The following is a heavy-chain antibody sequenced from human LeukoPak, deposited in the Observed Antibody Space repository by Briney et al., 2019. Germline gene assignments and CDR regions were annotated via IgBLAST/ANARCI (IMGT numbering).Heavy chain of an antibody. V-gene: IGHV3-73*01. CDR2: IRSKAYSYAT. J-gene: IGHJ4*02. CDR3: TRPGYGGNSGIDY. Sequence: GGSLRLSCVSSGFTFSDSNMHWLRQASGKGLEWVGRIRSKAYSYATTYGPSVKGRFTITRDKSNNKADLQMNSLQTEDTAVYYCTRPGYGGNSGIDYWGQGTLVTVSS. CDR1: GFTFSDSN. D-gene: IGHD4-23*01.